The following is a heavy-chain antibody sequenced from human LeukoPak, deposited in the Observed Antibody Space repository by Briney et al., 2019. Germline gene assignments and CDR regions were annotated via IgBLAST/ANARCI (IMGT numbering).Heavy chain of an antibody. Sequence: GASVKVSCKASGFPFSNYAISWVRQAPGQGLEWMGWISAYNGNTNYAQKLQGRVTMTTDTSTSTAYTELRSLRSDDTAVYYCARRHSSSWYQTDYWGQGTLVTVSS. CDR2: ISAYNGNT. J-gene: IGHJ4*02. CDR3: ARRHSSSWYQTDY. CDR1: GFPFSNYA. D-gene: IGHD6-13*01. V-gene: IGHV1-18*01.